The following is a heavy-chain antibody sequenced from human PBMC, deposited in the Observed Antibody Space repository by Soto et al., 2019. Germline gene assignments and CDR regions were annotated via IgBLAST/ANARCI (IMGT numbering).Heavy chain of an antibody. D-gene: IGHD3-10*01. J-gene: IGHJ4*02. Sequence: GGSLRLSCAASGFTFGSYSMSWIRQAPGKGLEWVASIKFDGSAKYYVDSVKGRFTISRDDAKDSLFLYMNSLRAEDTAVYYCARLLGDVTTLDYWGQGTLVTAPQ. CDR3: ARLLGDVTTLDY. V-gene: IGHV3-7*01. CDR2: IKFDGSAK. CDR1: GFTFGSYS.